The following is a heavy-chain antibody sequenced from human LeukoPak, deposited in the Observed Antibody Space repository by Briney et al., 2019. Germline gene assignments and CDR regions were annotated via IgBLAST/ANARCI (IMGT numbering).Heavy chain of an antibody. CDR3: ARIFDYDSSGWYDY. J-gene: IGHJ4*02. D-gene: IGHD3-22*01. CDR1: GGFISSSSYY. V-gene: IGHV4-39*07. CDR2: IYYSGST. Sequence: SETLSLTCTVSGGFISSSSYYWGWLRQPPGKGLEWIVSIYYSGSTYYNPSLKSRVTISVDTSKNQFSLKLSSVTAADTAVYYCARIFDYDSSGWYDYWGQGTLVTVSS.